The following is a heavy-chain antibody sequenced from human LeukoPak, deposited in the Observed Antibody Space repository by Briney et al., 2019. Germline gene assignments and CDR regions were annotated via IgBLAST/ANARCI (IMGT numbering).Heavy chain of an antibody. CDR3: AAASGFAFGPRFDL. CDR2: IHTSGTT. J-gene: IGHJ4*02. CDR1: GVDVSGNY. Sequence: GGSLTLSCTASGVDVSGNYVTWVRQAPGKGLEWVSHIHTSGTTFYPDSVKGRFTISRAHSKNSVYLQMNGLRADDTGMYFCAAASGFAFGPRFDLWGRGTLVAVSS. D-gene: IGHD1-1*01. V-gene: IGHV3-66*01.